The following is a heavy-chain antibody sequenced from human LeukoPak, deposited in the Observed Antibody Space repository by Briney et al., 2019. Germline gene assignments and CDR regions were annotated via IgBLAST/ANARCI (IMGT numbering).Heavy chain of an antibody. J-gene: IGHJ4*02. V-gene: IGHV3-43*01. CDR2: ISWDGAWT. CDR3: ARDRADDYFFFDF. D-gene: IGHD2/OR15-2a*01. Sequence: GGSLRLSCAASGFTLDDYAMHWVRQAPGKGLEWVSLISWDGAWTYYTDSVKGRFTVSRDNSKNSLYLQMNSLRNEDTALYYCARDRADDYFFFDFWGQGTLVTVSS. CDR1: GFTLDDYA.